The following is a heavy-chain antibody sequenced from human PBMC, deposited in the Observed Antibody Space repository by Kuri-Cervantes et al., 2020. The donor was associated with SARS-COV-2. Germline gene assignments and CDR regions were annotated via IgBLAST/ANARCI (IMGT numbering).Heavy chain of an antibody. J-gene: IGHJ5*02. D-gene: IGHD6-19*01. CDR1: GFTFSSDW. Sequence: GESLKISCAASGFTFSSDWMTWVRKAPGKGLEWVASMKRDGSEKYYVDSVKGRFTISRENAKNSLDLQMNSLRPDNPAVYYCAGGYSSGRPDHWDQGTRVTVSS. CDR3: AGGYSSGRPDH. V-gene: IGHV3-7*01. CDR2: MKRDGSEK.